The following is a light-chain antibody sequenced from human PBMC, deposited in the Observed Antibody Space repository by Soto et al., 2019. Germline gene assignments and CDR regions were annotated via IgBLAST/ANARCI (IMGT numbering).Light chain of an antibody. CDR3: QQYNNWPFT. CDR2: GAS. V-gene: IGKV3-15*01. Sequence: EIVLTQSPATLSVTPGERATHSCRASQSVSSYLAWFQQKPGQAPRLLMYGASTRATGIPARFSGRGSGTEFTLTISSLQSEDFALYHCQQYNNWPFTFGGGTKVEIK. J-gene: IGKJ4*01. CDR1: QSVSSY.